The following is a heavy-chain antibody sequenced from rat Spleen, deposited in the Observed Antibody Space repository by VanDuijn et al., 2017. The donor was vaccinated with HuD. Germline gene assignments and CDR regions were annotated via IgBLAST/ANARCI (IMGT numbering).Heavy chain of an antibody. Sequence: EVQLVESGGGLVQPGRSLKLSCAASGFTFSDYNMAWVRQAPKKGLEWVATISYDGSSTYYRDSVKGRFTISRDNAKSTLYLQMDSLRSEDTATYYCARSIAAIYVMDAWGQGASVTVSS. V-gene: IGHV5-7*01. CDR1: GFTFSDYN. CDR3: ARSIAAIYVMDA. D-gene: IGHD1-2*01. J-gene: IGHJ4*01. CDR2: ISYDGSST.